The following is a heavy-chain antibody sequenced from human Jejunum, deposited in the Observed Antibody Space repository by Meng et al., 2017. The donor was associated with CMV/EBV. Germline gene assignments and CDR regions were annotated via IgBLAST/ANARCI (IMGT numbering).Heavy chain of an antibody. J-gene: IGHJ4*02. V-gene: IGHV4-4*02. Sequence: VQLTQSGTGLVKPSGTRSTTWHVSVGSMSSTKWWSWVRQPPGKGLDGIGYNYHSGSTNYTPSLKSRVSISVDKSKNQFSLKLSSVTAADTAVYYCARADKVRFDYWGQGTLVTVSS. CDR3: ARADKVRFDY. CDR1: VGSMSSTKW. CDR2: NYHSGST.